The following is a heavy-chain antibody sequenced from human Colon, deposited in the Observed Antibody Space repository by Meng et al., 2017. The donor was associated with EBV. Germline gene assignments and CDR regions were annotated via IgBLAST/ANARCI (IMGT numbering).Heavy chain of an antibody. CDR1: GGSISSGDYY. CDR3: ARDRKHYGERGWFDP. CDR2: IYYSGST. V-gene: IGHV4-30-4*01. Sequence: VTRKESGPGLVQPSQTLSPTCTVSGGSISSGDYYWSWIRQPPGKGLEWIGYIYYSGSTYSNASLKSRVTISIDRSKNQFSLKLSSVTAADTAVYYCARDRKHYGERGWFDPWGQGTLVTVSS. J-gene: IGHJ5*02. D-gene: IGHD4-17*01.